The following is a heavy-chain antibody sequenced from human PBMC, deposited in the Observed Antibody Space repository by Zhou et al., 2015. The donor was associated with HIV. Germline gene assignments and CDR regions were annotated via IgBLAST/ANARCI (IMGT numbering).Heavy chain of an antibody. V-gene: IGHV1-2*06. D-gene: IGHD3-3*01. J-gene: IGHJ5*02. CDR1: GYTFTGYY. CDR3: ARDLTSITISGVAFGH. Sequence: QVQLVQSGAEVKKPGASVKVSCKASGYTFTGYYMYWVRQAPGQGLEWMGRINPNSGGTNYAQRFQGRVTMTRDTSISTAYMELSRLRSDDTAVYYCARDLTSITISGVAFGHWGQGTLVTVSS. CDR2: INPNSGGT.